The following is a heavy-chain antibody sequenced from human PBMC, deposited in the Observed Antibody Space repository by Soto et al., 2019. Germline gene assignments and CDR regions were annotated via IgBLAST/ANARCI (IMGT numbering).Heavy chain of an antibody. Sequence: SETLSLTWAVADYSISSGYYWGCIRQPPGKGLEWIGSIYHSGSTYYNPSLTSRVTISVDTSKNQFSLKLSSVTAADTAVYYCARAHSDHIRSGYGNWFYPWGQGTLVTLSS. CDR1: DYSISSGYY. D-gene: IGHD6-13*01. CDR2: IYHSGST. CDR3: ARAHSDHIRSGYGNWFYP. J-gene: IGHJ5*02. V-gene: IGHV4-38-2*01.